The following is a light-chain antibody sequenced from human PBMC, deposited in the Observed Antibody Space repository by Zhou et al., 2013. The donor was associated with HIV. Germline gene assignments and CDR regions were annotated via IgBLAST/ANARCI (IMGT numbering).Light chain of an antibody. CDR3: QQYYNSPQT. CDR1: QSVSNY. Sequence: EIVLIQSPATLSLSPGERATLSCRASQSVSNYLAWYQPATWPGSQTPHLWCIQQGHWHPRQVQWQWVWVPDFTLTISRLEPEDFAVYYCQQYYNSPQTFGRGDQRWKSN. V-gene: IGKV3-20*01. CDR2: CI. J-gene: IGKJ1*01.